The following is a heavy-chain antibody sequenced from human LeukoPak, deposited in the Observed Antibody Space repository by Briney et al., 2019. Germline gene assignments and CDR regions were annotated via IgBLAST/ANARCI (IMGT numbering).Heavy chain of an antibody. Sequence: GSLRLSCGASGFILSTYSMNWVRQAPGKGLEWIGEVHHSGSTNYNPSLKSRLTISTDTSKNQFSLNLISVTAADTAVYYCARVRYIPNVKDDYYYMDVWGKGTTVTVS. CDR2: VHHSGST. D-gene: IGHD1-14*01. CDR1: GFILSTYS. CDR3: ARVRYIPNVKDDYYYMDV. J-gene: IGHJ6*03. V-gene: IGHV4-34*01.